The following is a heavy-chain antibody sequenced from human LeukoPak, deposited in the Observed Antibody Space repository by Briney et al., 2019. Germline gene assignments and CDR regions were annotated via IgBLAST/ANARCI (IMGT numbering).Heavy chain of an antibody. V-gene: IGHV5-51*01. D-gene: IGHD6-13*01. CDR3: AKLGAYSSSWYGFFDY. CDR2: IYPGDSET. CDR1: GYIFSDFW. J-gene: IGHJ4*02. Sequence: GESLKISCKGSGYIFSDFWIVWVRQMPGKGLEWMGIIYPGDSETRYSPSVQGQVTISADKSITTAYLQWSSLKASDTAMYYCAKLGAYSSSWYGFFDYWGQGTLVAVSS.